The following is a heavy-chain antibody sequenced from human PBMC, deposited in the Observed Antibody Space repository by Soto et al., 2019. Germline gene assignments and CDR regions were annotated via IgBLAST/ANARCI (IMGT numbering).Heavy chain of an antibody. CDR1: GGSISSYY. CDR2: IYYSGST. D-gene: IGHD6-19*01. CDR3: ARSFGSGWYIFDY. J-gene: IGHJ4*02. V-gene: IGHV4-59*01. Sequence: PSETLSLTCTVSGGSISSYYWSWIRQPPGKGLEWIGYIYYSGSTNYNPSLKSRVTISVDTSKNQFSLKLSSVTAADTAVYYCARSFGSGWYIFDYWGQGTLVTVYS.